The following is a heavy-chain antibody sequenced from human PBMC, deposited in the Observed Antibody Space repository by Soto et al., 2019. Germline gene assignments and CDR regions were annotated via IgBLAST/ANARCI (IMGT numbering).Heavy chain of an antibody. CDR1: GGSISSSNYY. CDR3: ARPPTANLDAFDI. CDR2: IFYSGIT. D-gene: IGHD7-27*01. V-gene: IGHV4-39*01. J-gene: IGHJ3*02. Sequence: QLQLQESGPGLVKPSETLSLTCTVSGGSISSSNYYWGWIRQPPGKGLEWIGSIFYSGITYHNPSLQSRVTISVDTSKNQFSLNLSSVTAADTAVYYCARPPTANLDAFDIWGLGTMVTVSS.